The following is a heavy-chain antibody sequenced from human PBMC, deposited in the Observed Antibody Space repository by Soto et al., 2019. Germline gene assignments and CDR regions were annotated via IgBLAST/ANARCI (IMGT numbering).Heavy chain of an antibody. D-gene: IGHD3-22*01. Sequence: WGSLRRSWAASGFTFTSYAMSCVRQARGKGLEWVSAISGSGGRTYYGASVKGRFTISRNNSKNTLYLQMKSVRAEDTAVYYCAKSPGSGYYYPFDYWGQGSLVTVSS. CDR3: AKSPGSGYYYPFDY. CDR1: GFTFTSYA. V-gene: IGHV3-23*01. CDR2: ISGSGGRT. J-gene: IGHJ4*02.